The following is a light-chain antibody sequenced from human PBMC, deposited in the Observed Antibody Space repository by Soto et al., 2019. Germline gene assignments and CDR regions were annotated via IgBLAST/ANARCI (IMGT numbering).Light chain of an antibody. J-gene: IGLJ1*01. Sequence: QSVLTQPASVSGSPGQSITISCTGSSSDIGAFNYVAWYQQHPGNAPKLIIHGVTNRPSGVSSRFSGSKSDYTAPLTISGLQAEDEADHYCSSYTTAFFYVFGTGTKVTVL. CDR3: SSYTTAFFYV. V-gene: IGLV2-14*01. CDR1: SSDIGAFNY. CDR2: GVT.